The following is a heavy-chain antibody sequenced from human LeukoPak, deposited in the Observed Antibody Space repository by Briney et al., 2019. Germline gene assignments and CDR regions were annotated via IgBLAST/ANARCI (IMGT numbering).Heavy chain of an antibody. V-gene: IGHV4-34*01. Sequence: SETLSLTCAVYGGSFSGYYWSWIRQPPGKGLEWIGEINHSGSTNYNPSLKSRVTISVDTSKNQSSLKLSSVTAADTAVYYCARGRGTEEEYYDILTNYSNFDYWGQGTLVTVSS. J-gene: IGHJ4*02. D-gene: IGHD3-9*01. CDR3: ARGRGTEEEYYDILTNYSNFDY. CDR1: GGSFSGYY. CDR2: INHSGST.